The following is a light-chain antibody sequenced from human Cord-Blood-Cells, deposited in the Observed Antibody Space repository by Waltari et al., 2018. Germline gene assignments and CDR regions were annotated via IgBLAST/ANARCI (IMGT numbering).Light chain of an antibody. CDR1: SGINVGTYR. V-gene: IGLV5-45*02. CDR3: MILHSSAWV. CDR2: YKSDSDK. J-gene: IGLJ3*02. Sequence: QAVLTQPSSLSASPGASASLTCTLRSGINVGTYRIYWYQQKPGSPPQYLLRYKSDSDKQQGSGVPSRFSRSKDASANAGILLISGLQSEDEADYYCMILHSSAWVFGGGTKLTVL.